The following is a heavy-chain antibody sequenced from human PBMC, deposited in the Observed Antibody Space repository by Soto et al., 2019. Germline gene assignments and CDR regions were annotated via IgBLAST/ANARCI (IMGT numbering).Heavy chain of an antibody. Sequence: PVGSLRHSCATSGFTFSSYGMHWVRQAPGKGLEWVAVIWYDGSNKYYADSVKGRFTISRDNSKNTLYLQMNSLRAEDTAVYYCAKDHPDIVVVPAAYDGMDVWGQGT. D-gene: IGHD2-2*01. V-gene: IGHV3-30*02. CDR2: IWYDGSNK. CDR3: AKDHPDIVVVPAAYDGMDV. CDR1: GFTFSSYG. J-gene: IGHJ6*02.